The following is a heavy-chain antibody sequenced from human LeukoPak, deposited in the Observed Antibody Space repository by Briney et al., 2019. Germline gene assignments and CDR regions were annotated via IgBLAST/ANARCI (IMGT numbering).Heavy chain of an antibody. V-gene: IGHV3-64*02. CDR3: ARGPLSYTSEWPWNFDY. CDR1: GFTFSSYG. CDR2: ISSDGGTT. D-gene: IGHD6-25*01. J-gene: IGHJ4*02. Sequence: GGSLRLSCAASGFTFSSYGMHWVRQAPGKGLEFLSAISSDGGTTYYPDSVKGRFTISRDNSKNTVYLQMGSLRTEDMAVYYCARGPLSYTSEWPWNFDYWGQGTLVTVSS.